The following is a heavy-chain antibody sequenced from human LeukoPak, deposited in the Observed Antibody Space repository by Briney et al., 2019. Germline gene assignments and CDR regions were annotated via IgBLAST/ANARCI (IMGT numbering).Heavy chain of an antibody. J-gene: IGHJ2*01. V-gene: IGHV4-39*01. CDR1: GGSVSSSGYY. CDR2: IYYSGST. Sequence: PSETLSLTCTVSGGSVSSSGYYWSWVRQPPGKGLEWIGSIYYSGSTYYNPSLKSRVTISVDTSKKQFSLTLSSVTAADTAVYYCARQKGYCYGGNCYRYWFFDLWGRGTLVTVSS. D-gene: IGHD2-15*01. CDR3: ARQKGYCYGGNCYRYWFFDL.